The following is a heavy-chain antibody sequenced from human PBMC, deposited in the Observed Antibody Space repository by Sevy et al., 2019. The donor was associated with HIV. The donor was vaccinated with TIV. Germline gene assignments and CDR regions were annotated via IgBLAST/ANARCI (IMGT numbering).Heavy chain of an antibody. CDR1: GYTFTSYG. D-gene: IGHD3-22*01. Sequence: ASVKVSCKASGYTFTSYGISWVRQAPGQGLEWMGWISAYNGNTNYAQKLQGRVTMTTDTSTGTAYMELRSLRSDDTAAYYCAGAPHYYCDSSGYGADYWGQGTLVTVSS. CDR2: ISAYNGNT. J-gene: IGHJ4*02. CDR3: AGAPHYYCDSSGYGADY. V-gene: IGHV1-18*01.